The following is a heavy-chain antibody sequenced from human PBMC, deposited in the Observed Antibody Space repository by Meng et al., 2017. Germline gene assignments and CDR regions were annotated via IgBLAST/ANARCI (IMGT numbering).Heavy chain of an antibody. CDR2: IYSGGST. CDR1: GFNFSNAW. Sequence: GESLKISCAASGFNFSNAWMSWVRQAPGKGLEWVSVIYSGGSTYYADSVKGRFTISRDNSKNTLYLQMNSLRAEDTAVYYCARVRGGKTEEYYFDYWGQGTLVTVSS. D-gene: IGHD4-23*01. CDR3: ARVRGGKTEEYYFDY. J-gene: IGHJ4*02. V-gene: IGHV3-66*02.